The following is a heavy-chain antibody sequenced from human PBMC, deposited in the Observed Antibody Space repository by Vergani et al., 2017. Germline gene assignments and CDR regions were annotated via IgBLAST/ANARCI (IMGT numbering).Heavy chain of an antibody. Sequence: EVQLVESGGGLVQPGRSLRLSCAASGFTFDDYAMHWVRQAPGKGLEWVSGISWNSGSTGYADSVKGRFTISRDNAKTSLYLQMNRLRAEDTALYYCARSTARYTHYGMDVWGQGTTVTVSS. J-gene: IGHJ6*02. D-gene: IGHD3-9*01. CDR2: ISWNSGST. V-gene: IGHV3-9*01. CDR3: ARSTARYTHYGMDV. CDR1: GFTFDDYA.